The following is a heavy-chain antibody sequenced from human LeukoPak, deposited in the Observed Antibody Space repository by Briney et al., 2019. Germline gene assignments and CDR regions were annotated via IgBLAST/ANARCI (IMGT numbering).Heavy chain of an antibody. Sequence: PGXGLXWIGEINHSGSTNYNPSLKSRVTISVDTSKNQFSLKLSSVTAADTAVYYCARSRHYYDSSGQLTFDYWGQGTLVTVSS. J-gene: IGHJ4*02. CDR3: ARSRHYYDSSGQLTFDY. V-gene: IGHV4-34*01. CDR2: INHSGST. D-gene: IGHD3-22*01.